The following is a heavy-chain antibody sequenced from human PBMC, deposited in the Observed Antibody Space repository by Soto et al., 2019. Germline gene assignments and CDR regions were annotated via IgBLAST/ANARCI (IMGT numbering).Heavy chain of an antibody. CDR1: GFTFSSYG. CDR2: ISYDGSNK. Sequence: QVQLVESGGGVVQPGRSLRLSCAASGFTFSSYGMHWVRQAPGKGLEWVAVISYDGSNKYYADSVKGRFTISRDNSKNTLYLQMNSLRAEDTAVYYCAKDPSRMRWPHNYFDYWGQGTLVTVSS. J-gene: IGHJ4*02. V-gene: IGHV3-30*18. CDR3: AKDPSRMRWPHNYFDY. D-gene: IGHD2-15*01.